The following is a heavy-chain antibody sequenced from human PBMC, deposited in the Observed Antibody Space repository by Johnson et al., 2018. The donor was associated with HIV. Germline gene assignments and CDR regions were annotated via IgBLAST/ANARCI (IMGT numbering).Heavy chain of an antibody. CDR3: ANIYYDILTGYYYDVFDI. Sequence: QVQLLESGGGVVQPGRSLRLSCAASGFTFSSYAMHWVRQAPGTGLEWVAVISYDGSTKYYAASVKGRLTISRDNSRNTLYPQMNRLRAEDTAVYYCANIYYDILTGYYYDVFDIWGQGIMVTVSS. V-gene: IGHV3-30-3*01. CDR1: GFTFSSYA. CDR2: ISYDGSTK. J-gene: IGHJ3*02. D-gene: IGHD3-9*01.